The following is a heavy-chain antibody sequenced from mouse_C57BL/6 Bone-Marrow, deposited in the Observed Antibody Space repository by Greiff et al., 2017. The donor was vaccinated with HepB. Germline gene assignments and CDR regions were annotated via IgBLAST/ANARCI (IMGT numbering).Heavy chain of an antibody. J-gene: IGHJ2*01. CDR3: ARDDYEYYFDY. D-gene: IGHD2-4*01. CDR2: IYPGDGDT. Sequence: QVQLQQSGPELVKPGASVKISCKASGYAFSSSWMNWVKQRPGKGLEWIGRIYPGDGDTNYNGKFKGKATLTADKSSSTAYMQLSSLTSEDSAVYFCARDDYEYYFDYWGQGTTLTVSS. CDR1: GYAFSSSW. V-gene: IGHV1-82*01.